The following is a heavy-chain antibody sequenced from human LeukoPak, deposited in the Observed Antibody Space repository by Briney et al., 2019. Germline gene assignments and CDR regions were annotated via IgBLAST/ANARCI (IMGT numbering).Heavy chain of an antibody. CDR3: ARHSYSGSSPRSLDY. D-gene: IGHD3-10*01. Sequence: ASVKVSCKVSGYTLTELSMHWVRQAPGQGLEWMGWINPNSGGTNYAQKFQGRVTMTRDTSISTAYMELSRLRSDDTAVYYCARHSYSGSSPRSLDYWGQGTLVTVSS. V-gene: IGHV1-2*02. CDR2: INPNSGGT. CDR1: GYTLTELS. J-gene: IGHJ4*02.